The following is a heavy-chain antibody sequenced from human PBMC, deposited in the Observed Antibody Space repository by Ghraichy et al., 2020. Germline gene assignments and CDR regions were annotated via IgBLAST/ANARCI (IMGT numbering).Heavy chain of an antibody. J-gene: IGHJ6*03. V-gene: IGHV3-30*18. D-gene: IGHD6-13*01. CDR2: IRYNGGNK. Sequence: GGSLRLSCAASGLTFSNYGIHWVRQAPGKGLEWVAVIRYNGGNKYYAESVKGRFTISRDNSKNTLYLQMNSLRDEDTAVYYCAKDLAGAGNYVYYMDVWGKGATVT. CDR1: GLTFSNYG. CDR3: AKDLAGAGNYVYYMDV.